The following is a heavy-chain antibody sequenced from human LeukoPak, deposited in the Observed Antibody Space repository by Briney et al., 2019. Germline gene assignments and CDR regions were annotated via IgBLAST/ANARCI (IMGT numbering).Heavy chain of an antibody. Sequence: GGSLRLSCAASGFTFSSYAMTWVRQAPGKGLEWVSAITGGGDTTYYADSVKGRFTISRDNSKNTLYLQMNNLRAEDTAIYYCAKRIQSAMAMGYWGQGTLVTVSS. J-gene: IGHJ4*02. CDR1: GFTFSSYA. CDR2: ITGGGDTT. D-gene: IGHD5-18*01. V-gene: IGHV3-23*01. CDR3: AKRIQSAMAMGY.